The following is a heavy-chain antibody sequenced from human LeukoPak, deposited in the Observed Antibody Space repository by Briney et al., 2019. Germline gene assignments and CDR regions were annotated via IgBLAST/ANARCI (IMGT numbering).Heavy chain of an antibody. V-gene: IGHV3-21*01. CDR3: ATDGLTGTTDGTLES. Sequence: GGSLRLSCAASGFTFSSYTMNWVRQAPGKGLEWVSSITSSSDYIYYADSVKGRFTISRNDSKDTLYLQINSLRGEDTAMYYCATDGLTGTTDGTLESWGQGTLVTVSS. J-gene: IGHJ4*02. CDR1: GFTFSSYT. D-gene: IGHD1-20*01. CDR2: ITSSSDYI.